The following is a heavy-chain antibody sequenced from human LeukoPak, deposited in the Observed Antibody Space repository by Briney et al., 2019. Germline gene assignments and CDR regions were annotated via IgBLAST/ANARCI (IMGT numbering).Heavy chain of an antibody. CDR3: ARGRIVGARNFDY. Sequence: SETLSLTCAVYGGSLSSYYCSWIRQPPGKGLEWIGHITHSGSTNYNPSLKNRVTVSVDTSKNQFSLKLSSVTTADTAVYYCARGRIVGARNFDYWGQGTLVTVSS. J-gene: IGHJ4*02. CDR2: ITHSGST. D-gene: IGHD1-26*01. V-gene: IGHV4-34*01. CDR1: GGSLSSYY.